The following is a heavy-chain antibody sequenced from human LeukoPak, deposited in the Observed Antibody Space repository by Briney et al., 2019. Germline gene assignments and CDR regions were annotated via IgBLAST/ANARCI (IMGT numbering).Heavy chain of an antibody. D-gene: IGHD4-17*01. CDR3: ARDHRRYGDYVPAGCFDY. V-gene: IGHV3-48*04. Sequence: PGGSLRLSCAASGFTFSSYSMNWVRQAPGKGLEWVSYISSSSSTIYYADSVKGRFTISRDNAKNSLYLQMNSLRAEDTAVYYCARDHRRYGDYVPAGCFDYWGQGTLVTVSS. CDR2: ISSSSSTI. CDR1: GFTFSSYS. J-gene: IGHJ4*02.